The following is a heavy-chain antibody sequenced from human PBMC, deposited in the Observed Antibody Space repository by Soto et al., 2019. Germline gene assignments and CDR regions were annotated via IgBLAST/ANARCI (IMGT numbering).Heavy chain of an antibody. V-gene: IGHV4-31*03. CDR2: IYYSGST. J-gene: IGHJ5*02. CDR1: GGSISSGGYY. D-gene: IGHD2-2*02. CDR3: ARARCISTSCYRWFDP. Sequence: QVQLQESGPGLVKPSQTLSLTCTVSGGSISSGGYYWSWIRQHPGMGLEWIGYIYYSGSTYYNPSLKSRVTISVDTSKNQFSLKLSSVTAADTAVYYCARARCISTSCYRWFDPWGQGTLVTVSS.